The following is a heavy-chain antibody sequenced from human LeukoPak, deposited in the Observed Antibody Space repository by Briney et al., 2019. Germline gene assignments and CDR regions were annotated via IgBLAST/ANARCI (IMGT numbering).Heavy chain of an antibody. J-gene: IGHJ4*02. V-gene: IGHV4-59*08. CDR3: ARLTMPTGPGDY. CDR1: GGSIRSYY. CDR2: IHYSGGA. Sequence: PSETLSLTCSVSGGSIRSYYWSWIRQPPGKGLEWIGYIHYSGGANYSPSIKGRVTLSVDPSKNLLSLKLTSVTAADTGVYYCARLTMPTGPGDYWGQATLVTVSS. D-gene: IGHD4/OR15-4a*01.